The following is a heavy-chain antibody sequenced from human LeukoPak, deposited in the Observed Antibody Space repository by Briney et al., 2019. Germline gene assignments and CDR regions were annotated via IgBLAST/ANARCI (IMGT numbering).Heavy chain of an antibody. CDR3: AKDSHSAQVKHLQPLDY. V-gene: IGHV3-30*18. CDR1: GFTFSSYG. D-gene: IGHD1-14*01. J-gene: IGHJ4*02. Sequence: GGSLRLSCAASGFTFSSYGMHWVRQAPGKGLEWVAVISYDGSNKYYADSVKGRFTISRDNSKNTLYLQMNSLRAEDTAVYYCAKDSHSAQVKHLQPLDYWGQGTLVTVSS. CDR2: ISYDGSNK.